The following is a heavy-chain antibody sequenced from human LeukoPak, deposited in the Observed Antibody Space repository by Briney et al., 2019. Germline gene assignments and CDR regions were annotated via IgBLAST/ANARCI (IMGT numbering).Heavy chain of an antibody. CDR2: INHSGST. Sequence: SETLSLTCAVYGGSFSGYYWSWIRQPPGKGLEWIGEINHSGSTNYNPSLKSRVTISVDTSKNQFSLKLSSVTAADTAVYYCARGFRGMYYDYWGQGTLVTVSS. CDR3: ARGFRGMYYDY. D-gene: IGHD3-10*01. V-gene: IGHV4-34*01. J-gene: IGHJ4*02. CDR1: GGSFSGYY.